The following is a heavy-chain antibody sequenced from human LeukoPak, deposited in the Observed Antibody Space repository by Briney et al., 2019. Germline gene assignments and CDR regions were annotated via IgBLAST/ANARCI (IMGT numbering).Heavy chain of an antibody. Sequence: SETLSLTCTVSGGSISSGDYYWSWVRQPPGKGLEWIGEIYHSGSTNYNPSLKSRVTISVDKSKNQFSLKLSSVTAADTAVYYCARGDSSSWYSNYWGQGTLVTVSS. V-gene: IGHV4-4*02. D-gene: IGHD6-13*01. CDR3: ARGDSSSWYSNY. J-gene: IGHJ4*02. CDR2: IYHSGST. CDR1: GGSISSGDYY.